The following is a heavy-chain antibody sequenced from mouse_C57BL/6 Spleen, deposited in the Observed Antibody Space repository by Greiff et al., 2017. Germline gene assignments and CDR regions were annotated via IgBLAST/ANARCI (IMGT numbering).Heavy chain of an antibody. Sequence: EVQLQESGPGLVKPSQSLSLTCSVTGYSITSGYYWNWIRQFPGNKLEWMGYISYDGSNNYNPSLKNRISITRDTSKNQFFLKFNSVTTEDTATYYCARGEGYYGSSHWYFDVWGTGTTVTVSS. CDR3: ARGEGYYGSSHWYFDV. CDR1: GYSITSGYY. V-gene: IGHV3-6*01. D-gene: IGHD1-1*01. CDR2: ISYDGSN. J-gene: IGHJ1*03.